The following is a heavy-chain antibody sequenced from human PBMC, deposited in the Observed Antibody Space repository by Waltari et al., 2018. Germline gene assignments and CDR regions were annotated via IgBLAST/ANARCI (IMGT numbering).Heavy chain of an antibody. CDR1: GGTFSSYA. CDR3: ARNHYYYDSSGYYYNWFDP. V-gene: IGHV1-69*13. D-gene: IGHD3-22*01. CDR2: IIPIFGTA. J-gene: IGHJ5*02. Sequence: QVQLVQSGAEVKKPGSSVKVSCKASGGTFSSYAISWVRQAPGPGLEWMGGIIPIFGTANYAQKFQGRVTITADESTSTAYMELSSLRSEDTAVYYCARNHYYYDSSGYYYNWFDPWGQGTLVTVSS.